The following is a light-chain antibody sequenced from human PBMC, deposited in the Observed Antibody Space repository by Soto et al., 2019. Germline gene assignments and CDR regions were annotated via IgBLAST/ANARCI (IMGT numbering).Light chain of an antibody. V-gene: IGKV1-39*01. CDR3: QQSYSTPRT. CDR2: AAS. Sequence: DIQMTQSPSSLSASVGDRVTITCRASQSISSYLNWYQQKPGKAPKLLIYAASSLQSGVPSRFSGSGSGTDFTLTISSLQPAAFATYYCQQSYSTPRTFGQGTKVDI. CDR1: QSISSY. J-gene: IGKJ1*01.